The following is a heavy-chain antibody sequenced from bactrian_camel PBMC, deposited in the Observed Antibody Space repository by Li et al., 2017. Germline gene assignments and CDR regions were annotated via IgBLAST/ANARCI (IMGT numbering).Heavy chain of an antibody. J-gene: IGHJ6*01. CDR2: ISAGGYST. D-gene: IGHD1*01. CDR3: ANLPGASMADRDFNF. V-gene: IGHV3S54*01. CDR1: GAIDSRQC. Sequence: HVQLVESGGGSVPAGGSLILSCASSGAIDSRQCMGWFRQAPGKEREGVATISAGGYSTSYADSVKGRFTTSQDNAKNTLYLQLDSLKTEDMAMYYCANLPGASMADRDFNFWGQGTQVTFS.